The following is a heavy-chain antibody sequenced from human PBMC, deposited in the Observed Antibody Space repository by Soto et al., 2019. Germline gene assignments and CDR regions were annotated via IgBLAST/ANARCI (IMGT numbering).Heavy chain of an antibody. Sequence: ASVKVSCKASGYTFTGYYMHWVRQAPGQGLEWMGWINPNSGGTNYAQKFQGWVTMTRDTSISTAYMELSRLRSDDTAVYYCARDQEVGIVATTRGVYAFDIWGQGTMVTVSS. D-gene: IGHD5-12*01. J-gene: IGHJ3*02. CDR1: GYTFTGYY. V-gene: IGHV1-2*04. CDR3: ARDQEVGIVATTRGVYAFDI. CDR2: INPNSGGT.